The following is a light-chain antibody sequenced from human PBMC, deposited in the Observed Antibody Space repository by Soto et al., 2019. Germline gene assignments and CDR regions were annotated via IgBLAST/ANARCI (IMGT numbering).Light chain of an antibody. Sequence: IVLTQSQGTLSLSPGERATLSCRASQSVSSIYLAWYQQKPGQAPRLLIYGASNRATGTPDRFSGSVSGTDGTLTISRLQPEDCAVYYCQQYDNLPWTFGQGTKVDIK. CDR2: GAS. V-gene: IGKV3-20*01. J-gene: IGKJ1*01. CDR1: QSVSSIY. CDR3: QQYDNLPWT.